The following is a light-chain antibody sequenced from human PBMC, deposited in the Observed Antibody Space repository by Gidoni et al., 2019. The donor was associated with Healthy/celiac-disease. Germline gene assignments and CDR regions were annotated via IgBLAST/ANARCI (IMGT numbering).Light chain of an antibody. Sequence: EIVMTPSPATLSVSPGERATLSFRASQSVSSNLAWYQQKPGQAPRLLIYGASTRATGIPARFSGSGSGTEFTLTISSLQSEDFAVYYCQQYNNWPLFGGGTKVEIK. CDR2: GAS. V-gene: IGKV3-15*01. CDR1: QSVSSN. J-gene: IGKJ4*01. CDR3: QQYNNWPL.